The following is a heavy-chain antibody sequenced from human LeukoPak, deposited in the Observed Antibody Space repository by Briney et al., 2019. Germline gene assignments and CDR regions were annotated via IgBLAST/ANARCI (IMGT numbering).Heavy chain of an antibody. CDR2: ISGSGGST. J-gene: IGHJ5*02. V-gene: IGHV3-23*01. Sequence: GGSLRLSCAASGFTFSSYAMSWVRQAPGKGLEWVSAISGSGGSTYYADSVKGRFTISRDNSKNTLYLQMNSLRAEDTAVYYCAKDLYCSGGSCYVANGWFDPWGQGTLVTVSS. D-gene: IGHD2-15*01. CDR3: AKDLYCSGGSCYVANGWFDP. CDR1: GFTFSSYA.